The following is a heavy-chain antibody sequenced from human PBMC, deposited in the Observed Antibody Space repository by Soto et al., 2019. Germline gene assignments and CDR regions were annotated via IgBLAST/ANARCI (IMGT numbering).Heavy chain of an antibody. J-gene: IGHJ4*02. CDR3: GRISPHGDYAY. Sequence: PSETLSLTCTISGGSISGYYWTWIRQSPGKGLEYIGYIYSGNTNYNPSLNSRVTISVDTSKNQFSLKLSSVTAADTAVYYCGRISPHGDYAYWGQGTLVTVSS. CDR2: IYSGNT. V-gene: IGHV4-59*08. CDR1: GGSISGYY. D-gene: IGHD4-17*01.